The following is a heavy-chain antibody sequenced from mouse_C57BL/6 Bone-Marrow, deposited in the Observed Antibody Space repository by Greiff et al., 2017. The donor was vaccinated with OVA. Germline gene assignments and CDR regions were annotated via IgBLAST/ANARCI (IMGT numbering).Heavy chain of an antibody. CDR3: ARGGICDYDFDY. CDR1: GYTFTSYW. V-gene: IGHV1-64*01. Sequence: QVHVKQPGAELVKPGASVKLSCKASGYTFTSYWMHWVKQRPGQGLEWIGMIHPNSGSTNYNEKFKSKATLTVDKSSSTAYMQLSSLTSEDSAVYYCARGGICDYDFDYWGQGTTLTVSS. CDR2: IHPNSGST. J-gene: IGHJ2*01. D-gene: IGHD2-4*01.